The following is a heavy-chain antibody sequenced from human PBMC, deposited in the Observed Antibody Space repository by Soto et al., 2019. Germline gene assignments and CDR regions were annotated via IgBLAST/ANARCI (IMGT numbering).Heavy chain of an antibody. J-gene: IGHJ5*02. Sequence: GGSLRLSCAASGFNFSSYGMHWVRQAPGKGLEWVAVTWNDGSNKYYADSVKGRFTISRDNAKNSLYLQMNSLRAEDTAVYYCARALYYYDSSGYYGSWGQGTLVTVSS. CDR2: TWNDGSNK. D-gene: IGHD3-22*01. V-gene: IGHV3-33*01. CDR1: GFNFSSYG. CDR3: ARALYYYDSSGYYGS.